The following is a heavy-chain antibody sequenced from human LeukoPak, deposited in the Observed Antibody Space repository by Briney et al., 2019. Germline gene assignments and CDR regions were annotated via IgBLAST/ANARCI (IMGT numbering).Heavy chain of an antibody. V-gene: IGHV3-7*03. CDR3: ARGKVATI. CDR1: GFTFSGYW. CDR2: IKQDGSEK. J-gene: IGHJ4*02. Sequence: GGSLRLSCAAPGFTFSGYWMTWVRQAPGKGLEWVANIKQDGSEKYYEDSVKGRFTISRDNAKNSLYLQMNSLRAEDTAVYYCARGKVATIWGQGTLVTVSS. D-gene: IGHD5-12*01.